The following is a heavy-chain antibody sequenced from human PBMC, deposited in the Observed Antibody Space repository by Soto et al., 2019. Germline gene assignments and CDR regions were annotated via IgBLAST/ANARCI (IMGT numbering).Heavy chain of an antibody. Sequence: GGSLRLSCAASGFTFSSYAMSWVRQAPGKGLEWVSAISGSGGSTYYADSVKGRFTISRDNSKNPLYLQMNSLRAEDTAVYYCAKDHDSGWKSWFDYWGQGTLVTVSS. V-gene: IGHV3-23*01. D-gene: IGHD6-19*01. CDR2: ISGSGGST. CDR3: AKDHDSGWKSWFDY. J-gene: IGHJ4*02. CDR1: GFTFSSYA.